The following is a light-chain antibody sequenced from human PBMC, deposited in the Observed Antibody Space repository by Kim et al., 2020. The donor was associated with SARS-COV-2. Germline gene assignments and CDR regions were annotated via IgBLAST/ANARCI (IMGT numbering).Light chain of an antibody. CDR1: SSNIGAGYG. J-gene: IGLJ3*02. CDR3: QSYDSSLSGWV. Sequence: QRVTVSCPGTSSNIGAGYGVRWYQQLPGTAPKLLIYGNTNRPSGVPDRFSGSKSGTSASLAITGLQAEDEADYYCQSYDSSLSGWVFGGGTQLTVL. CDR2: GNT. V-gene: IGLV1-40*01.